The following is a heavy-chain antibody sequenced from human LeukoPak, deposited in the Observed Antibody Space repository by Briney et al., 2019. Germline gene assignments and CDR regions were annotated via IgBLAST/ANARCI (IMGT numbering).Heavy chain of an antibody. CDR2: IYYSGST. Sequence: SGTLSLTCTVSGGSISSYYWSWIRQPPGKGLEWIGYIYYSGSTNYNPSLKSRVTISVDTSKNQFSLKLSSVTAADTAVYYCARGGEGDYIDYWGQGTLVTVSS. J-gene: IGHJ4*02. D-gene: IGHD3-16*01. V-gene: IGHV4-59*01. CDR1: GGSISSYY. CDR3: ARGGEGDYIDY.